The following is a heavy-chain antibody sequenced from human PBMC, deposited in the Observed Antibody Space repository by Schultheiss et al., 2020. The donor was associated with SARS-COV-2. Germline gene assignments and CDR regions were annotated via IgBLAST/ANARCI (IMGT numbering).Heavy chain of an antibody. CDR3: ARASDRLLPTIDDAH. V-gene: IGHV1-69*13. Sequence: SVKVSCKASGGTFSSYAISWVRQAPGQGLEWMGGIIPIFGTANYAQKFQGRVTITADESTSTAYMELSSLRSEDTAVYYCARASDRLLPTIDDAHWGQGTLVTVSS. CDR1: GGTFSSYA. J-gene: IGHJ4*02. D-gene: IGHD5-24*01. CDR2: IIPIFGTA.